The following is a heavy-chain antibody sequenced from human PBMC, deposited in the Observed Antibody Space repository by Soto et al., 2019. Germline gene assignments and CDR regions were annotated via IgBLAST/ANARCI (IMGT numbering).Heavy chain of an antibody. CDR1: GFTFSSYA. V-gene: IGHV3-30-3*01. J-gene: IGHJ6*02. Sequence: QVQLVESGGGVVQPGRSLRLSCAASGFTFSSYAMHWVRQAPGKGLEWVAVISYDGSNKYSADSVKGRFTISRDNSKNARYLQMNSLRDEDTAVYYCARDRGNYGMDVWRQGTTVTVSS. D-gene: IGHD3-16*01. CDR2: ISYDGSNK. CDR3: ARDRGNYGMDV.